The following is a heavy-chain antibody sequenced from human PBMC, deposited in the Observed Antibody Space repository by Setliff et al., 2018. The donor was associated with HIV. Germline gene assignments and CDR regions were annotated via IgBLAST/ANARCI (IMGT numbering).Heavy chain of an antibody. CDR1: GGTFSSYR. V-gene: IGHV1-69*10. J-gene: IGHJ3*01. CDR2: VIPGLGIA. CDR3: ARGKRYFDWFTHLGAFDF. D-gene: IGHD3-9*01. Sequence: SVKVSCKASGGTFSSYRISWVRQAPGQGLEYMGGVIPGLGIAYYAQRFQGRVTITADESTSTVYMDLSSLRSEDTAMYYCARGKRYFDWFTHLGAFDFWGQGSMVTVSS.